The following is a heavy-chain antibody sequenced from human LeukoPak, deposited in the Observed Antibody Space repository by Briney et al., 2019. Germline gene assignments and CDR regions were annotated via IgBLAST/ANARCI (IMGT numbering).Heavy chain of an antibody. D-gene: IGHD1/OR15-1a*01. V-gene: IGHV3-7*03. CDR1: GFPFSKSW. CDR3: AEGNSLDV. J-gene: IGHJ6*04. Sequence: GGSLRLSCAVSGFPFSKSWMYWVRQAPEKGLEGVANIKSDGSRISYGDSVKGRFIISRDNAMNSLYLQMNSLRVEDTAVYFCAEGNSLDVWGKGTAVTVSS. CDR2: IKSDGSRI.